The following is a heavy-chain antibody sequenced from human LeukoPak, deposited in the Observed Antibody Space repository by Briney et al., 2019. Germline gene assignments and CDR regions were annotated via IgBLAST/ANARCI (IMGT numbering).Heavy chain of an antibody. D-gene: IGHD6-19*01. J-gene: IGHJ4*02. CDR1: GGSISSSSYY. V-gene: IGHV4-39*01. CDR2: IYYSGST. Sequence: SETLSLTCTVSGGSISSSSYYWGWIRQPPGKGLERIGSIYYSGSTYYNPSLKSRVTISVDTSKNQFSLKLSSVTAADTAVYYCARQWLVRAASLGFDYWGQGTLVTVSS. CDR3: ARQWLVRAASLGFDY.